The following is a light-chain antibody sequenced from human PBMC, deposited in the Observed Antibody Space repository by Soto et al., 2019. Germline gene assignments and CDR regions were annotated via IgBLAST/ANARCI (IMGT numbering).Light chain of an antibody. CDR2: GAS. CDR3: KQYGSSPDT. J-gene: IGKJ1*01. V-gene: IGKV3-20*01. CDR1: QSVSSSY. Sequence: EIVLTQSPGTLSLSPGERATLSCRASQSVSSSYLAWYQQKPGQAPRLLIYGASSRATGIPDRFSGSGSGTDFTLTISRLEPEDFAVYYCKQYGSSPDTFGQGTKGEIK.